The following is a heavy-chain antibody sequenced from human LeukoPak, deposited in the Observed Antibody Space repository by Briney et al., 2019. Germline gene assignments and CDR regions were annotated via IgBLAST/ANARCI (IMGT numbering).Heavy chain of an antibody. Sequence: SETLSLTCTVSGGSISSSTSYWGWIRQPPGKGPEWIGHIYYSGSTYYSPSLKSRVTVSVDTSKKQFSLKLNSVTAADTAVYYCARYFCGGDCYSGYFDYWGQGTLVTVSS. CDR1: GGSISSSTSY. CDR2: IYYSGST. V-gene: IGHV4-39*01. D-gene: IGHD2-21*02. J-gene: IGHJ4*02. CDR3: ARYFCGGDCYSGYFDY.